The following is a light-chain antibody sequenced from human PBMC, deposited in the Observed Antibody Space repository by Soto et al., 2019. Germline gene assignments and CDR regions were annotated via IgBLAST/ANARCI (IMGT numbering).Light chain of an antibody. V-gene: IGKV3-20*01. CDR2: GAS. CDR3: QQYGSSPRT. J-gene: IGKJ5*01. CDR1: QSVSSNY. Sequence: EIVLTQSPGTLSLSPGERATLSCRASQSVSSNYLAWYQQKPGQAPKVLIYGASNRATGIPDRFSGSGSGTDFTLTITRLEPEDFAVYFCQQYGSSPRTFGQGTRLEIK.